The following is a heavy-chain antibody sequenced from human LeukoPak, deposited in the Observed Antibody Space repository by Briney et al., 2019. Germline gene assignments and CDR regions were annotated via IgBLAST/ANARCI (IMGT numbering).Heavy chain of an antibody. J-gene: IGHJ6*02. D-gene: IGHD3-22*01. CDR2: IYYSGST. CDR3: TRAPYYYDSSGPWGMDV. CDR1: GGSISSGGYY. V-gene: IGHV4-31*03. Sequence: SETLSLTCTVSGGSISSGGYYWSWIRQHPGKGLEWIGYIYYSGSTYYNPSLKSRVTISVDTSKNQFSLKLSSVTAADTAVYYCTRAPYYYDSSGPWGMDVWGQGTTVTVSS.